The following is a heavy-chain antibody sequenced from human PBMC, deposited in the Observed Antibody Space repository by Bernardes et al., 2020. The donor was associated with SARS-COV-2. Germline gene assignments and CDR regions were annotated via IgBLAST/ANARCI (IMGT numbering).Heavy chain of an antibody. J-gene: IGHJ6*02. V-gene: IGHV3-30-3*01. CDR2: ISYDGSNK. CDR1: GFTFSSYA. D-gene: IGHD3-22*01. Sequence: GGSLRLSCAASGFTFSSYAMHWVRQAPGKGLEWVAVISYDGSNKYYADSVKGRFTISRDNSKNTLYLQMNSLRAEDTAVYYCARDLIALYYGMDVWGQGTTVTVSS. CDR3: ARDLIALYYGMDV.